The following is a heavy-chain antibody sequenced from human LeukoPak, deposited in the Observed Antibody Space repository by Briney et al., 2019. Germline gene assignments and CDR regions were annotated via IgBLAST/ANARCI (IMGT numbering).Heavy chain of an antibody. Sequence: GGSLRLSCAASGFTISSYAMSWVRQAPGKGLEWVSAISGSGGSTYYADSVKGRFTISRDNSKNTLYLQMNSLRADDTAVYYCARDNPIWFGEGYFDYWGQGTLVTVAS. V-gene: IGHV3-23*01. CDR1: GFTISSYA. CDR2: ISGSGGST. D-gene: IGHD3-10*01. CDR3: ARDNPIWFGEGYFDY. J-gene: IGHJ4*02.